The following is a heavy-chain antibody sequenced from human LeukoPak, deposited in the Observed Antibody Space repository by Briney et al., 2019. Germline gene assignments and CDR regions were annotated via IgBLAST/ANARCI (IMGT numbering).Heavy chain of an antibody. CDR3: ARTQFDDFWSGYYMGYYYYYYMDV. D-gene: IGHD3-3*01. Sequence: GGSLRLSCAASGFTFSSYWMSWVRQAPGKGLEWVANIKQDGSEKYYVDSVKGRFTISRDNAKNSLYLQMNSLRAEDTAVYYCARTQFDDFWSGYYMGYYYYYYMDVWGKGTTVTVSS. V-gene: IGHV3-7*01. CDR1: GFTFSSYW. J-gene: IGHJ6*03. CDR2: IKQDGSEK.